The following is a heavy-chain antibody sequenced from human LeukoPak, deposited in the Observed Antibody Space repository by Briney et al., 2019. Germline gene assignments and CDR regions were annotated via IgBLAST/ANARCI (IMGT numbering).Heavy chain of an antibody. CDR1: GFTFSSYA. Sequence: PGGSLRLSCAASGFTFSSYAMSWVRQAPGKGLEWVSALSGSGGSTYYADSVKGRFTISRDNSKNTLYLQMNSLRAEDTAVYYCARSPYSSSLNWFDPWGQGTLVTVSS. CDR2: LSGSGGST. V-gene: IGHV3-23*01. CDR3: ARSPYSSSLNWFDP. J-gene: IGHJ5*02. D-gene: IGHD6-13*01.